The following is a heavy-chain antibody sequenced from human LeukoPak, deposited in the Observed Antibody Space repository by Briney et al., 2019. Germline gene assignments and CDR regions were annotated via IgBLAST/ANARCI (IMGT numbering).Heavy chain of an antibody. D-gene: IGHD3-10*01. J-gene: IGHJ4*02. CDR1: GFTFSSYG. Sequence: GGSLRLSCAASGFTFSSYGMYWVRQAPGKGLEWVGRIKSKTDGGTTDYAAPVKGRFTISRDDSKNTLYLQMNSLKTEDTAVYYCTTDLSLWFGELAYWGQGTLVTVSS. V-gene: IGHV3-15*07. CDR3: TTDLSLWFGELAY. CDR2: IKSKTDGGTT.